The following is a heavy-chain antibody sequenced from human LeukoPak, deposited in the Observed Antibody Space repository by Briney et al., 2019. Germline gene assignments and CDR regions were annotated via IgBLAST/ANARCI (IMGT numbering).Heavy chain of an antibody. D-gene: IGHD5-18*01. CDR3: ARSGYSYGYFDY. Sequence: PGGSLRLSCAASGFTFSDHYMDSVRQAPGKGLEWVGRTRNKANSYTTEYAASVKGRFTISRDDSENSLYLQMNSLKTEDTAVYYCARSGYSYGYFDYWGQGTLVTVSS. J-gene: IGHJ4*02. V-gene: IGHV3-72*01. CDR2: TRNKANSYTT. CDR1: GFTFSDHY.